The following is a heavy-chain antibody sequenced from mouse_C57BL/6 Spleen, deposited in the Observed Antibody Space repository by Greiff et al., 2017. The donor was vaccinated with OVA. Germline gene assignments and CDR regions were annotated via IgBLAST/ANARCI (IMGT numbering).Heavy chain of an antibody. D-gene: IGHD3-2*02. V-gene: IGHV1-81*01. CDR1: GYTFTSYG. J-gene: IGHJ2*01. CDR2: IYPRSGNT. CDR3: SSGLDSDY. Sequence: QVQLKESGAELARPGASVKLSCKASGYTFTSYGISWVKQRTGQGLEWIGEIYPRSGNTYYNEKFKGKATLTADKSSSTAYMELRSLTSEDSAVYFCSSGLDSDYWGQGTTLTVSS.